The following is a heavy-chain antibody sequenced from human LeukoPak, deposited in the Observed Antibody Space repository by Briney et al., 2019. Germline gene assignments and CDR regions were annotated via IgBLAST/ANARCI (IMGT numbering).Heavy chain of an antibody. CDR2: ISYDGSNK. D-gene: IGHD6-19*01. CDR3: AKGIAVAQYYYYYYGMDV. J-gene: IGHJ6*02. Sequence: GRSLRLSCAASGFTFSSYGMHWVRQAPGKGLEWVAVISYDGSNKYYADSVKGRFTISRDNSKNTLYLQMNSLRAEDTAVYYCAKGIAVAQYYYYYYGMDVWGQGTTVTVSS. V-gene: IGHV3-30*18. CDR1: GFTFSSYG.